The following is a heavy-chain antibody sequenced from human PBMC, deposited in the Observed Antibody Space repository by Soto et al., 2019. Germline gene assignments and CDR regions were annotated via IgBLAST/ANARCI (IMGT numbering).Heavy chain of an antibody. CDR1: GYTFTSYG. J-gene: IGHJ4*02. V-gene: IGHV1-18*01. D-gene: IGHD5-12*01. CDR3: ARVILEYSGYDRTFDY. CDR2: ISAYNGNT. Sequence: ASVKVSCKASGYTFTSYGISWVRQAPGQGLEWMGWISAYNGNTNYAQKLQGRVTMTTDTSTSTAYMELRSLRSDDTAVYYCARVILEYSGYDRTFDYWGQGTLVTVSS.